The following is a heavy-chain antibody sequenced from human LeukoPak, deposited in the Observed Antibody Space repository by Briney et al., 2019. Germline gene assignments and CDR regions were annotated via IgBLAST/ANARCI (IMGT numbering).Heavy chain of an antibody. V-gene: IGHV4-59*01. Sequence: SETLSLTCTVSGGSISSYYWSWIRQPPGKGLEWIGYIYYSGSTNYNPSLKSRVTISEDTSKNQFSLKLTSVTAADTAVYYCARDYSSSYYFDTWGQGTLVTVSS. CDR2: IYYSGST. CDR3: ARDYSSSYYFDT. D-gene: IGHD6-6*01. CDR1: GGSISSYY. J-gene: IGHJ4*02.